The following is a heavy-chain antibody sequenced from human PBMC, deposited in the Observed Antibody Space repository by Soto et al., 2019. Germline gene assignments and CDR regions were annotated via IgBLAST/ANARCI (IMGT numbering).Heavy chain of an antibody. CDR2: IYHSGST. D-gene: IGHD6-19*01. J-gene: IGHJ4*02. Sequence: SETLSLTCAVSGGSISSSNWWSWVRQPPGKGLEWIGEIYHSGSTNYNPSLKTRVTISVDKSKNQFSLKLNSVTAADTAVYYCARSALAGTRFDYWGQGTLVTVSS. CDR1: GGSISSSNW. V-gene: IGHV4-4*02. CDR3: ARSALAGTRFDY.